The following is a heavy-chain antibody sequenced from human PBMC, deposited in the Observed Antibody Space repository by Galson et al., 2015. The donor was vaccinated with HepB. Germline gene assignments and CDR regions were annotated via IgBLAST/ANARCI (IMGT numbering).Heavy chain of an antibody. CDR1: GFTFSSYG. J-gene: IGHJ6*02. D-gene: IGHD3-3*01. CDR2: ISYDGSNK. CDR3: AKDNYDFWSGYLSGQLFYYGMDV. V-gene: IGHV3-30*18. Sequence: SLRLSCAASGFTFSSYGMHWVRQAPGKGLEWVAVISYDGSNKYYADSVKGRFTISRDNSKNTLYLQMNSLRAEDTAVYYCAKDNYDFWSGYLSGQLFYYGMDVWGQGTTVTVSS.